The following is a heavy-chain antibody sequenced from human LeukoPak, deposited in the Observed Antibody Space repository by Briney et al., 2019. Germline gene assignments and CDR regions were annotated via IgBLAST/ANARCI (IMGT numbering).Heavy chain of an antibody. CDR1: GFTFSSSW. Sequence: PGGSLRLSCAVSGFTFSSSWMSWVRQAPGKGLEWVANIKQDGSEKSYVESVRGRFTISRDNAKNSLYLQLNSLRAEDTALYYCARDNPPDYWGQGTLVTVSS. J-gene: IGHJ4*02. V-gene: IGHV3-7*03. CDR3: ARDNPPDY. CDR2: IKQDGSEK.